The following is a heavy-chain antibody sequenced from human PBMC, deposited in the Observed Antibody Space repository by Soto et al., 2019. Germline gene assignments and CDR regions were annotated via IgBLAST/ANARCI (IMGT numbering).Heavy chain of an antibody. Sequence: ASVKVSCKASGYTFTSYYMHWVRQAPGQGLEWMGIINPSGGSTSYAQKFQGRVTMTRDTSTSTVYMELSSLRSEDTAVYYCAARPPSGYNWFDPWGQGTLVTVS. CDR1: GYTFTSYY. CDR3: AARPPSGYNWFDP. J-gene: IGHJ5*02. D-gene: IGHD6-19*01. CDR2: INPSGGST. V-gene: IGHV1-46*01.